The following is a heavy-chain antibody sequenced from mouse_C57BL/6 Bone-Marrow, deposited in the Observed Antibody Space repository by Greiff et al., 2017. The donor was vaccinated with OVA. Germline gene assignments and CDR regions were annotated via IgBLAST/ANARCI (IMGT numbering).Heavy chain of an antibody. D-gene: IGHD1-1*01. CDR1: GYSFTDYN. V-gene: IGHV1-39*01. J-gene: IGHJ1*03. Sequence: EVQVVESGPELVKPGASVKISCKASGYSFTDYNMNWVKQSNGKSLEWIGVINPNYGTTSYNQKFKGKATLTVDQSSSTAYMQLNSLTSEDSAVYYCARSSLYYGSSYVGWYFDVWGTGTTVTVSS. CDR2: INPNYGTT. CDR3: ARSSLYYGSSYVGWYFDV.